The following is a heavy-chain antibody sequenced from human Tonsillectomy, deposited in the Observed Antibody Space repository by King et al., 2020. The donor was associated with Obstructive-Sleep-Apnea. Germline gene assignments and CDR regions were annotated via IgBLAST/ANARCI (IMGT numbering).Heavy chain of an antibody. Sequence: QLQESGPGLVKPSQTLSLTCTVSGGSISSGGYYWSWIRQHPGKGLEWICYIYYSGSTSYNPSLKSRVTLSVDTSKNQFSLKLRSVTAADTAVYYCARIGCSSTSCYAGFSGLFDPWGQGTLVTVSS. CDR2: IYYSGST. CDR1: GGSISSGGYY. CDR3: ARIGCSSTSCYAGFSGLFDP. D-gene: IGHD2-2*01. V-gene: IGHV4-31*03. J-gene: IGHJ5*02.